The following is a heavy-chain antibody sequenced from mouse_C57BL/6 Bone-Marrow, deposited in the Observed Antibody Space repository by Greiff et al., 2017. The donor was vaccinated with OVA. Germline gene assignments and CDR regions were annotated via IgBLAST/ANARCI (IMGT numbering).Heavy chain of an antibody. J-gene: IGHJ4*01. CDR2: IDPSDSYT. D-gene: IGHD2-5*01. CDR1: GYTFTSYW. Sequence: VQLQQPGAELVMPGASVKLSCKASGYTFTSYWMHWVKQRPGQGLEWIGEIDPSDSYTNYNQKFKGKSTLTVDKSSSTAYMQLSSLTSEDSAVYYCARDGYSNYLYAMDYWGQGTSVTVSS. CDR3: ARDGYSNYLYAMDY. V-gene: IGHV1-69*01.